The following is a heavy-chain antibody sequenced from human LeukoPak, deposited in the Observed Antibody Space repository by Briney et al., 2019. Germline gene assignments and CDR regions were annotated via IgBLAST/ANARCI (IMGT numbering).Heavy chain of an antibody. Sequence: NLGESLKISCKGSGYSFTSYWIGWVRQMPGKGLEWMGIIYPGDSDTRYSPSFQGQVTISADKSISTAYLQWISLKASDTVIYYCARHPIAGGGVYNWFDPWGQGTLVTVSS. CDR1: GYSFTSYW. J-gene: IGHJ5*02. CDR3: ARHPIAGGGVYNWFDP. V-gene: IGHV5-51*01. CDR2: IYPGDSDT. D-gene: IGHD6-13*01.